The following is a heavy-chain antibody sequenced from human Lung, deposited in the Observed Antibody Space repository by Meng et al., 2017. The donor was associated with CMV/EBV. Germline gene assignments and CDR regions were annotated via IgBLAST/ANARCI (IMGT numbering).Heavy chain of an antibody. V-gene: IGHV3-20*04. J-gene: IGHJ6*02. CDR1: GFTFDDYG. CDR3: ARDLLRCDFWSGYLNHYYYYYGMDV. CDR2: INWNGGST. D-gene: IGHD3-3*01. Sequence: PXAASGFTFDDYGMTWVRQAPGKGLEWVSGINWNGGSTGYADSVKGRFTISRDNAKNSLYLQMNSLRSEDTALYYCARDLLRCDFWSGYLNHYYYYYGMDVWGQGXTVTVSS.